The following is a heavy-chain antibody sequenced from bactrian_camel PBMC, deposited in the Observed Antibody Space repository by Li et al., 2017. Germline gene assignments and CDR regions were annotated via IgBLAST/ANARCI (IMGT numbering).Heavy chain of an antibody. D-gene: IGHD1*01. J-gene: IGHJ4*01. Sequence: HVQLVESGGGSVQAGGSLRLSCRASGNTDSINTMAWFHQAPDKEREAVATVYLYGGKTYYAESVEGRFTISRDNTENTLYLQMGNLKPEDTAMYYCELDWRSDCTGQYPFLYRGQGTQVTVS. CDR1: GNTDSINT. CDR3: ELDWRSDCTGQYPFLY. CDR2: VYLYGGKT. V-gene: IGHV3S54*01.